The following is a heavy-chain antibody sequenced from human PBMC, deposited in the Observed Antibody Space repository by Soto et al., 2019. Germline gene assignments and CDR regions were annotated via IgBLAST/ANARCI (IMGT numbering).Heavy chain of an antibody. V-gene: IGHV4-31*03. CDR2: IYYSGST. Sequence: SETLSLTCTVSGGSISSGGYYWSWIRQHPGKGLEWIGYIYYSGSTYYNTSLKSRDTISVDTSKNQFSLKLSSVTAADTAVYECARGPDFWRGYPPDVWGQGTTVTVSS. D-gene: IGHD3-3*01. J-gene: IGHJ6*02. CDR1: GGSISSGGYY. CDR3: ARGPDFWRGYPPDV.